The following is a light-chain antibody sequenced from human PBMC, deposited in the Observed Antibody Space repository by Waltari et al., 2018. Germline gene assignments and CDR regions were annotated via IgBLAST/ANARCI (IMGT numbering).Light chain of an antibody. CDR2: YAS. V-gene: IGKV3-15*01. Sequence: EIVMTQSPATLSVSPGERATLSCRASYTITRNLAWYQQIPGQAPRLLIYYASTRAIGVPARFSGSGSGVEFTLTISSLQSEDYAVYYCQQYNYWPRTFGQGTKLEIK. CDR1: YTITRN. CDR3: QQYNYWPRT. J-gene: IGKJ2*01.